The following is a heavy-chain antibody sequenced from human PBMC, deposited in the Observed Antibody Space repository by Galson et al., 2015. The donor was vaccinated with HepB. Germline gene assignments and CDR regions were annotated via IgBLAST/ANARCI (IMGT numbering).Heavy chain of an antibody. CDR1: GFTISDYW. CDR3: ARDLDRMIFGVLMGSGYMDV. Sequence: SLRLSCAASGFTISDYWMSWVRQAPGKGLECVAIIKQDGSENYYVDSVKGRFTISRDNAKNSLYLQMNSLRAEDTAVYYCARDLDRMIFGVLMGSGYMDVWGKGTTVTVSS. D-gene: IGHD3-3*01. V-gene: IGHV3-7*01. J-gene: IGHJ6*03. CDR2: IKQDGSEN.